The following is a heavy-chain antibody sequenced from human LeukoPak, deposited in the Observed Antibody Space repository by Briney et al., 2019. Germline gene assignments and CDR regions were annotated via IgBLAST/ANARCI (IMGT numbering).Heavy chain of an antibody. V-gene: IGHV3-30*02. CDR3: ARDLWASDGTGIYYYGLVDGFEI. Sequence: GGSLRLSCEASGSSLTSYDIHWVRQTPGKGLEWVAFLRSDGKTDNYADSVKGRFTLSRDNSKNILNLQLNSLRPEDTAVYYCARDLWASDGTGIYYYGLVDGFEIWGQGTMVTVSS. J-gene: IGHJ3*02. CDR2: LRSDGKTD. CDR1: GSSLTSYD. D-gene: IGHD3-22*01.